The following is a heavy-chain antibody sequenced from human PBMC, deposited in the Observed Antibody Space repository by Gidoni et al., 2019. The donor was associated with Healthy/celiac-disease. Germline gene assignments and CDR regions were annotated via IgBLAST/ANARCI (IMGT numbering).Heavy chain of an antibody. Sequence: QVQLQESGPGLVKHSGTLSLTCAVSSGSISSINWWSWVRQHPGKGLEWIGDIYHGGSTNYNPALKSRVTISVDKANNEFSLKLSSVTAADTAVYYCARVRDRSFDYWGQRTLVTVSS. CDR1: SGSISSINW. V-gene: IGHV4-4*02. D-gene: IGHD6-19*01. CDR3: ARVRDRSFDY. CDR2: IYHGGST. J-gene: IGHJ4*02.